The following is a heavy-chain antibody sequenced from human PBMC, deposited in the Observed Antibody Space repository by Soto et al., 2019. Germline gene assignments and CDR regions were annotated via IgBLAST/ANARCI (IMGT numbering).Heavy chain of an antibody. CDR1: GFTVSSNY. Sequence: GGSLRLSCAASGFTVSSNYMSWVRQAPGKGLEWVSVIYSGGSTYYADSVKGRFTISRDNSKNTLYLQMNSLRAEDTAVYYCASNKGEHDDVFDIWGKGTMVTV. D-gene: IGHD1-26*01. CDR3: ASNKGEHDDVFDI. J-gene: IGHJ3*02. V-gene: IGHV3-66*01. CDR2: IYSGGST.